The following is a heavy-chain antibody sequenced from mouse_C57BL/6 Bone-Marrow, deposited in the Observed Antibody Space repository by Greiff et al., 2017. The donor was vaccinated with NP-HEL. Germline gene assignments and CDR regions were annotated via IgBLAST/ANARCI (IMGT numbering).Heavy chain of an antibody. J-gene: IGHJ2*01. CDR1: GYTFTSYW. CDR3: ARSYYYASGGFDY. V-gene: IGHV1-59*01. D-gene: IGHD1-1*01. CDR2: IDPSDSYT. Sequence: QVQLKQPGAELVRPGTSVKLSCKASGYTFTSYWMHWVKQRPGQGLEWIGVIDPSDSYTNYNQKFKGKATLTVDTSSSTAYMQLSSLTSEDSAVYYCARSYYYASGGFDYGGQGTTLTVSS.